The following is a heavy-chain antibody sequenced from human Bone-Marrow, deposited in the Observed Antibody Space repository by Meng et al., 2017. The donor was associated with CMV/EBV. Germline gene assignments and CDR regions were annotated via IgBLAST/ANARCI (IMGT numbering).Heavy chain of an antibody. D-gene: IGHD1-7*01. CDR3: ARVMELRSRLKYYFDY. V-gene: IGHV1-18*01. CDR2: ISAYNGNT. Sequence: ASMKVSCKASGGTFSSYAISWVRQAPGQGLEWMGWISAYNGNTNYAQKLQGRVTMTTDTSTSTAYMELRSLRSDDTAVYYCARVMELRSRLKYYFDYWGQGTLVTVSS. CDR1: GGTFSSYA. J-gene: IGHJ4*02.